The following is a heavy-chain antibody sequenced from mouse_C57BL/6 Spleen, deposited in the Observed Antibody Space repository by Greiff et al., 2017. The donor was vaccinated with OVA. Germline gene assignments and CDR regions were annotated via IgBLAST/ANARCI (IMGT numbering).Heavy chain of an antibody. CDR1: GYTFTSYG. D-gene: IGHD2-5*01. V-gene: IGHV1-81*01. Sequence: QVQLQQSGAELARPGASVKLSCKASGYTFTSYGISWVKQRTGQGLEWIGEIYPRSGNTYYNEKFKGKATLTADKSSSTAYMELRSLTSEDSAVYFCARSNYSNYVFAYWGQGTLVTVSA. CDR3: ARSNYSNYVFAY. CDR2: IYPRSGNT. J-gene: IGHJ3*01.